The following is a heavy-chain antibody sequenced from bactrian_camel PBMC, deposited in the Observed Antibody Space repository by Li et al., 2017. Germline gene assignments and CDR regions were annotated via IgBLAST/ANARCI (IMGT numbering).Heavy chain of an antibody. CDR3: AAAPAPIWGSSLQAHDFGY. J-gene: IGHJ6*01. CDR2: IYSDGSKV. Sequence: HVQLVESGGDLVQPGGSLRLSCTGSRFSSNSYYISWVRQAPGKGLEWVSSIYSDGSKVRYADSVKGRFTISEDSAKSTVYLQMNSLKPEDTAMYYCAAAPAPIWGSSLQAHDFGYWGQGTQVTVS. D-gene: IGHD5*01. CDR1: RFSSNSYY. V-gene: IGHV3-2*01.